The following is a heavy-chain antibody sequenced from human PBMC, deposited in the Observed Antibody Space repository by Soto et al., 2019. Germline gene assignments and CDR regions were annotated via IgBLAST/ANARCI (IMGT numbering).Heavy chain of an antibody. V-gene: IGHV3-21*01. CDR3: ARDLDGRWFGELYSGMDV. D-gene: IGHD3-10*01. CDR2: ISSSSSYI. J-gene: IGHJ6*02. Sequence: EVQLVESGGGLVKPGGSLRLSCAASGFTFSSYSMNWVRQAPGKGLEWVSSISSSSSYIYYADSVKGRFTISRDNAKNSLYLQMNSRRAEDTAVYYCARDLDGRWFGELYSGMDVWGQGTTVTVSS. CDR1: GFTFSSYS.